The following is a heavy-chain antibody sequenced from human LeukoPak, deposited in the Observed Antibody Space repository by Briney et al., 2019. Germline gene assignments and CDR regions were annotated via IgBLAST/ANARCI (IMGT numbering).Heavy chain of an antibody. CDR2: ISSSGSTI. CDR1: GFTFSSYE. V-gene: IGHV3-48*03. J-gene: IGHJ3*02. D-gene: IGHD3-22*01. CDR3: ARESMIVVVRYAFDI. Sequence: PGGSLRLSCAASGFTFSSYEMNWVRQAPGKGLEWVSYISSSGSTIYYADSVKGRFTISRDNAKNSLYLQMNSLRVEDTAVYYCARESMIVVVRYAFDIWGQGTMVTVSS.